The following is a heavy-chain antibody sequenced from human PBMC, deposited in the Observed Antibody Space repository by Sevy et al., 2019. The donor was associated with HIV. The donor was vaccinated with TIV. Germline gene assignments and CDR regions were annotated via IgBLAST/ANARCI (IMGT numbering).Heavy chain of an antibody. J-gene: IGHJ4*02. CDR1: GFNLGDYA. D-gene: IGHD5-18*01. Sequence: GGSLRLSCSTSGFNLGDYAMSWVRQSPGKGLEWVGFMRSKAFAGTTEDAASVKGRFTISTDDSKASAHLQMNSLRAEDTGVYYCIRSGQLGYTAMVPDYWGQGTLVTVSS. V-gene: IGHV3-49*04. CDR2: MRSKAFAGTT. CDR3: IRSGQLGYTAMVPDY.